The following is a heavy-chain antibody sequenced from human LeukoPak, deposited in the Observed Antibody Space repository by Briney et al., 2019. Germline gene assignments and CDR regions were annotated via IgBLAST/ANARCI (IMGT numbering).Heavy chain of an antibody. CDR3: ARHPWDRSSWMYFDY. V-gene: IGHV4-39*01. CDR1: GGSISSGGYN. J-gene: IGHJ4*02. Sequence: SQTLSLTCTVSGGSISSGGYNWRWIRQPPGKGLEWIGSIYYSGNTYYNPSLKSRVTISVDTSKNQFSLKLSSVTAADTAVYYCARHPWDRSSWMYFDYWGQGTLVTVSS. D-gene: IGHD6-13*01. CDR2: IYYSGNT.